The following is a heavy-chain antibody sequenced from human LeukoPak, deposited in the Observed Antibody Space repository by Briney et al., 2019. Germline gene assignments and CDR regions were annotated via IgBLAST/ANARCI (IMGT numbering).Heavy chain of an antibody. J-gene: IGHJ3*02. CDR2: IKEDGSEK. CDR3: ARVWCSGGSCYSSRGAFDI. V-gene: IGHV3-7*01. D-gene: IGHD2-15*01. Sequence: GGSLRLSCAASGFTFSSYGMHWVRQAPGKGLEWVANIKEDGSEKYYVDSVKGRFTISRDNAKNSLFLQMNTLRVEDTAVYYCARVWCSGGSCYSSRGAFDIWGQGTMVTVSS. CDR1: GFTFSSYG.